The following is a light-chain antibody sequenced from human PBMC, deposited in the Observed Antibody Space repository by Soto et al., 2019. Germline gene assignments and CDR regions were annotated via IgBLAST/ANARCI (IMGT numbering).Light chain of an antibody. Sequence: DIQMTQSPSTLSASVGDRVTITCRASQSISSWLAWYQQKPGKAPKLLIYDASSLESGVPSRFSGSGSGTEFTRFICSLQPDDFATYFCQQDNSCPCTFGQGTKVE. CDR1: QSISSW. V-gene: IGKV1-5*01. CDR2: DAS. CDR3: QQDNSCPCT. J-gene: IGKJ1*01.